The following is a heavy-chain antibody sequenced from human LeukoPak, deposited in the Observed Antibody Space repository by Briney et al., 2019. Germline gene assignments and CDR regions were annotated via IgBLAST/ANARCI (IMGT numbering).Heavy chain of an antibody. Sequence: PSETLSLTCTVSGYSISSGYYWGWIRQPPGKGLEWIGSIYHSGSTYYNPSLKSRVTISVDTSKNQFSLKLSSVTAADTAVYYCAGIAVNYFDYWGQGTLVTVSS. CDR1: GYSISSGYY. V-gene: IGHV4-38-2*02. J-gene: IGHJ4*02. CDR3: AGIAVNYFDY. CDR2: IYHSGST. D-gene: IGHD6-19*01.